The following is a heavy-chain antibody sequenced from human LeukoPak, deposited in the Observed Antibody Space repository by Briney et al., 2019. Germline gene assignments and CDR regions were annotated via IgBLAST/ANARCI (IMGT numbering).Heavy chain of an antibody. J-gene: IGHJ6*02. Sequence: ASVKVSCKASGFTFTSYYMHWVRQAPGQGLEWMGIINPSGGSTSYAQKFQGRVTMTRHTSTSTVYMELSSLRSEDTAVYYCARGAPYCSSTSCYTRGYYYYGMDVWGQGTTVTVSS. V-gene: IGHV1-46*01. CDR1: GFTFTSYY. CDR3: ARGAPYCSSTSCYTRGYYYYGMDV. D-gene: IGHD2-2*02. CDR2: INPSGGST.